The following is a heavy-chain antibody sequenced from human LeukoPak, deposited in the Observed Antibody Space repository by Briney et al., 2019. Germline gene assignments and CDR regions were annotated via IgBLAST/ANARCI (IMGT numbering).Heavy chain of an antibody. CDR3: AKSEGTYGFPEDPSNI. CDR1: GFTFNTYG. D-gene: IGHD3-10*01. V-gene: IGHV3-30*02. Sequence: PGGSLRLSCAACGFTFNTYGMHWLRQAPGKGLEGVPFIRYDGSNKYYADSVKGRFTISRDNSKNTLYLQMNNLRPEDTAVHYGAKSEGTYGFPEDPSNIWGQGTMVAVPS. J-gene: IGHJ3*02. CDR2: IRYDGSNK.